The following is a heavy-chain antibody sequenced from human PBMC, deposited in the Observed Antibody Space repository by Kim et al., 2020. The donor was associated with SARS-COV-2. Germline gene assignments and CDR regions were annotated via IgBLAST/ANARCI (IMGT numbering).Heavy chain of an antibody. D-gene: IGHD6-19*01. V-gene: IGHV3-21*01. CDR3: AGGEQWLANYYYYGMDV. CDR2: ISSSSNYI. J-gene: IGHJ6*02. CDR1: GFTFSSYS. Sequence: GGSLRLSCAASGFTFSSYSMNWVRQAPGKGLEWVSSISSSSNYIYYADSVKGRFTISRDNAKNSLYLLMNSLRAEDTAVYYCAGGEQWLANYYYYGMDVWGQGTTVTVSS.